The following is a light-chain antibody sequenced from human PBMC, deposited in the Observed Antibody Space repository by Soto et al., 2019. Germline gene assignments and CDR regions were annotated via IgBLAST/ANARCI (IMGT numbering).Light chain of an antibody. Sequence: QSVLTQPASVSXSPGRSISISCAGTSADIGAYDHVSWYQQHPGKAPKLIIYDVSSRPSGVSNRFSGSKSANTASLTIFGLQAEDEADYFCSSYTDFSLYVFGTGTKVTVL. CDR3: SSYTDFSLYV. V-gene: IGLV2-14*01. J-gene: IGLJ1*01. CDR1: SADIGAYDH. CDR2: DVS.